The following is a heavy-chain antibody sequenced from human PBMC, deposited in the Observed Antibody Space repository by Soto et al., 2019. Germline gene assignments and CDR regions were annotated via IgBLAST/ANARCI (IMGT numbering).Heavy chain of an antibody. J-gene: IGHJ5*02. V-gene: IGHV1-8*01. CDR3: ARPRYCRSTSCPSRFDP. D-gene: IGHD2-2*01. Sequence: QVQLVQSGAEVKKPGASVKVSCKASGYTFTSYDINWVRQATGQGLEWMGWMNPNSGNTGYAQKFQGRVTMTRNTSISTAYMELSSLRSEDTAVYYCARPRYCRSTSCPSRFDPWGQGTLVTVSS. CDR2: MNPNSGNT. CDR1: GYTFTSYD.